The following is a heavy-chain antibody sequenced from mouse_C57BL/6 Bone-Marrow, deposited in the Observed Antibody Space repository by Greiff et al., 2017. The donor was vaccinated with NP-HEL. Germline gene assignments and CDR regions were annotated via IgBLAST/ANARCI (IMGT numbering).Heavy chain of an antibody. CDR2: SRNKANDYTT. CDR3: ARDGGGDYDGFAY. J-gene: IGHJ3*01. Sequence: EVNVVESGGGLVQSGRSLRLSCATSGFTFSDFYMAWVRQAPGKGLEWIAASRNKANDYTTEYSASVKGRFIVSRDTSKSILYLQMNALRAEDTAIYYCARDGGGDYDGFAYWGQGTLVTVSA. D-gene: IGHD2-4*01. V-gene: IGHV7-1*01. CDR1: GFTFSDFY.